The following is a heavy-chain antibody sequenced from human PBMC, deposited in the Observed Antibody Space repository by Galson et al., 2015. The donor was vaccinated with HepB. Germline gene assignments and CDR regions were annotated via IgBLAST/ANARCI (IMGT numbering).Heavy chain of an antibody. CDR2: ISSNGSNK. Sequence: SLRLSCAASEFTFSNYGIHWVRQAPGKGLEWVAVISSNGSNKYYANSVKGRFTISRDNSKNTLSLQMNSLRAEDTAVYYCARNAYGGNYNWFDPWGQGTLVTVSS. D-gene: IGHD4-23*01. V-gene: IGHV3-30*03. CDR1: EFTFSNYG. J-gene: IGHJ5*02. CDR3: ARNAYGGNYNWFDP.